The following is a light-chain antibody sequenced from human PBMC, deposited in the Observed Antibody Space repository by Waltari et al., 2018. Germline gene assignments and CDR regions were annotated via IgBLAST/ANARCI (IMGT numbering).Light chain of an antibody. J-gene: IGKJ4*01. Sequence: EIVLTQSPAPFSVSPGERATLARRASQTLSIDLTWYQHRPGPAPRLLIYGASSRATGLTDRVSGSGAGTDFTLTISSVKPEDAAIDYCQQYNKWPTLGGGTKVEIK. CDR2: GAS. CDR1: QTLSID. V-gene: IGKV3-15*01. CDR3: QQYNKWPT.